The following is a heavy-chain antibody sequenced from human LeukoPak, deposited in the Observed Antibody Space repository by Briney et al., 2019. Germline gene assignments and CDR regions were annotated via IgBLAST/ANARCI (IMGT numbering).Heavy chain of an antibody. CDR1: GGSISSGDYY. J-gene: IGHJ3*02. Sequence: PSETLFLTCTVSGGSISSGDYYWSWIRQPPGKGLEWIGYIYHSGSTYYNPSLKSRVTISVDTSKNQFSLKLSSVTAADTAVYYCARVEGTAYDSSGYFLGSAFDIWGQGTMVTVSS. V-gene: IGHV4-30-4*01. D-gene: IGHD3-22*01. CDR2: IYHSGST. CDR3: ARVEGTAYDSSGYFLGSAFDI.